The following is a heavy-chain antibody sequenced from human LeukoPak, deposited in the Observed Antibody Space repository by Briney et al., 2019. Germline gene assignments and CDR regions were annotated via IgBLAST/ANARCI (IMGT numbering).Heavy chain of an antibody. Sequence: PGGSLRLSCVASGFTFSNYAMTWVRQAPGKGLEWVSIITSSGGGTYYADSVKGRFTISRDNSKNTLFLQMNSLRVEDTAVYYCAKGRPAIVGPTTEFDYWGQGTLVTVSS. J-gene: IGHJ4*02. CDR1: GFTFSNYA. CDR3: AKGRPAIVGPTTEFDY. CDR2: ITSSGGGT. V-gene: IGHV3-23*01. D-gene: IGHD1-26*01.